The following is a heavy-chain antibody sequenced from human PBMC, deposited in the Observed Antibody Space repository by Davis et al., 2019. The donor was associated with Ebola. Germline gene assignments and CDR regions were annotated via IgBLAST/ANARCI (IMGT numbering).Heavy chain of an antibody. Sequence: ASVKVSCKASGYTFTSYGISWVRQAPGQGLEWMGWISAYNGNTNYAQKLQGRVTMTTDTSTSTAYMELRSLRSDDTALYYCAREYGGYYYLGPNAFDIWGQGTMVTVSS. CDR3: AREYGGYYYLGPNAFDI. V-gene: IGHV1-18*01. CDR2: ISAYNGNT. D-gene: IGHD3-22*01. J-gene: IGHJ3*02. CDR1: GYTFTSYG.